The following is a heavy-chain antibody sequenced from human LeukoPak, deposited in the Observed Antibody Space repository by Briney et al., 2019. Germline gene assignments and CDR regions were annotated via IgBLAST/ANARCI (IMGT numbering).Heavy chain of an antibody. CDR3: ARDRPWAGWLQLVT. D-gene: IGHD5-24*01. Sequence: GPVRVACKASGYTFTGYSMHWVRQTPGQGLEWMGWINPNSGGTNYAQKFPGRATMTRDTSISTAYMELSRLRSDDTAVHYCARDRPWAGWLQLVTWGRRTL. V-gene: IGHV1-2*02. CDR1: GYTFTGYS. J-gene: IGHJ4*02. CDR2: INPNSGGT.